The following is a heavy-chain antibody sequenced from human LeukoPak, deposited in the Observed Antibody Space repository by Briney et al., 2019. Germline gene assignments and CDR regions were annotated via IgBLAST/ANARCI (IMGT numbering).Heavy chain of an antibody. CDR3: ARRYGKVPFDY. CDR2: INSDGSST. D-gene: IGHD4-17*01. J-gene: IGHJ4*02. CDR1: GFTFSSYW. Sequence: AGGSLRLSCAASGFTFSSYWMHWVRQAPGKGLVWVSRINSDGSSTSYADSVKGRFTISRDNAKNTLYLQMNSLRAEDTAVYYCARRYGKVPFDYWGQGTLVTVSS. V-gene: IGHV3-74*01.